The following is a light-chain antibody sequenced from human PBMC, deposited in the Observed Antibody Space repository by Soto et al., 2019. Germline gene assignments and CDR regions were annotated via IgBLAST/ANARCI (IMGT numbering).Light chain of an antibody. CDR1: QSVTSSF. CDR2: GAS. CDR3: QQYGSSPKT. V-gene: IGKV3-20*01. Sequence: EIVLTQYPGTLSLSPGERATLSCRASQSVTSSFLAWYQQKPGQAPRLLIYGASSRAADIPDRFSGSGSGTDFTLTISRLEPEDFAVYYCQQYGSSPKTFGQGTKVEIK. J-gene: IGKJ1*01.